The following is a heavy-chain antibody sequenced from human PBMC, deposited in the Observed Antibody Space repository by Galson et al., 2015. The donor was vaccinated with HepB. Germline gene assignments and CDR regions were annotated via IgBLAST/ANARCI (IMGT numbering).Heavy chain of an antibody. Sequence: SLRLSCAASGFIFRNYGMHWVRQAPGKGLEWLGHISYDGSDKYFGASVRGRFTISRDNSRNTLFLHINSLRIEDTAVYYCARGPPEAFCGGDCSTYLDYWGQGTLVTVSS. V-gene: IGHV3-30-3*01. CDR1: GFIFRNYG. D-gene: IGHD2-21*01. CDR3: ARGPPEAFCGGDCSTYLDY. CDR2: ISYDGSDK. J-gene: IGHJ4*02.